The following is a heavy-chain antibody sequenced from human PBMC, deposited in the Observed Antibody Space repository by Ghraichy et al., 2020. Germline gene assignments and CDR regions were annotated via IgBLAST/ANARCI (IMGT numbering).Heavy chain of an antibody. V-gene: IGHV3-73*01. CDR2: IRSKANSYAT. CDR3: TSPRIEYYYYGMDV. CDR1: GFTFSGSA. Sequence: GGSPRLSCAASGFTFSGSAMHWVRQASGKGLEWVGRIRSKANSYATAYAASVKGRFTISRDDSKNTAYLQMNSLKTEDTAVYYCTSPRIEYYYYGMDVWGQGTTVTVSS. D-gene: IGHD2/OR15-2a*01. J-gene: IGHJ6*02.